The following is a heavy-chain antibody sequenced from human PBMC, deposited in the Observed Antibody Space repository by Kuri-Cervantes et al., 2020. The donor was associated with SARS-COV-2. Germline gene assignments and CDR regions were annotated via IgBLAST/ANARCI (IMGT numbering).Heavy chain of an antibody. Sequence: SVKVSCKASGYTFTSYDINWVRQAPGQGLEWMGGLIPIFGSPRYAQKFQGRITITADGPTSTVYIELSSLTSEDTATYYCARGGEYYDFWSGYYTGGYYYYGMDVWGQGTTVTVSS. J-gene: IGHJ6*02. D-gene: IGHD3-3*01. V-gene: IGHV1-69*13. CDR1: GYTFTSYD. CDR2: LIPIFGSP. CDR3: ARGGEYYDFWSGYYTGGYYYYGMDV.